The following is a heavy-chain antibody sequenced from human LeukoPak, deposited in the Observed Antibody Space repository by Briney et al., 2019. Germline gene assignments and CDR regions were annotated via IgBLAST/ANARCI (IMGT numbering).Heavy chain of an antibody. CDR3: ASSYYYYYMDV. J-gene: IGHJ6*03. V-gene: IGHV1-69*05. CDR1: GGTFSSYA. Sequence: SVKVSCKASGGTFSSYAISWVRQAPGQGLEWMGGIIPIFGTAKYAQKFQGRVTMTRDMSTSTVYMELSSLRSEDTAVYYCASSYYYYYMDVWGKGTTVTVSS. CDR2: IIPIFGTA.